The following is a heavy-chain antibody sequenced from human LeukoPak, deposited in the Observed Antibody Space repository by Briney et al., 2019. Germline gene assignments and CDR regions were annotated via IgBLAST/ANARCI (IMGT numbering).Heavy chain of an antibody. CDR3: ARDGAPTYYDFWSGYLPYYYYYMDV. J-gene: IGHJ6*03. D-gene: IGHD3-3*01. V-gene: IGHV3-30*04. Sequence: PGGSLRLSCAASGFTFSSYAMHWVRQAPGKGLEWVAVISYDGSNKYYADSVKGRFTISRDNSKNTLYLQMNSLRAEDTAVYYCARDGAPTYYDFWSGYLPYYYYYMDVWGKGTTVTVSS. CDR2: ISYDGSNK. CDR1: GFTFSSYA.